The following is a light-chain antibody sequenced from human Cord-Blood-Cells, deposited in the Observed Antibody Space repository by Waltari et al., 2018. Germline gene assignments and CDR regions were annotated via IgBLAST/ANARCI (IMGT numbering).Light chain of an antibody. CDR1: ALPKQY. V-gene: IGLV3-25*03. CDR3: QSADSSGTYRV. CDR2: KSS. J-gene: IGLJ3*02. Sequence: SYELTQPPSVSVSPGQTARITCSGDALPKQYPYWYQQKPGQAPVLVIYKSSERPSGIPERFSGSSSGTTVTLTISGVQAEDEADYYCQSADSSGTYRVFGGGTKLTVL.